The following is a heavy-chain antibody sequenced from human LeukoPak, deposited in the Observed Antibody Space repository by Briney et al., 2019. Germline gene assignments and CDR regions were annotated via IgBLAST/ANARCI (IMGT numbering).Heavy chain of an antibody. CDR2: VHYSGSA. CDR3: ARVDSSWRFDY. Sequence: SETLSLTCSVSGGSVRSDMSHWSWIRQPPGKGLEWIGYVHYSGSANYNPSLESRVTISVDKSKNQFSLKLSSVTAADTAVYYCARVDSSWRFDYWGQGTLVTVSS. J-gene: IGHJ4*02. V-gene: IGHV4-61*01. D-gene: IGHD6-13*01. CDR1: GGSVRSDMSH.